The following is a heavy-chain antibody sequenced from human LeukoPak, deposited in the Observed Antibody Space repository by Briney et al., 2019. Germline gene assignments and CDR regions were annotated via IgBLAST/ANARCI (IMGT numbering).Heavy chain of an antibody. CDR2: INHSGST. V-gene: IGHV4-34*01. Sequence: PSETLSLTCAVYGGSFSGYYWSWIRQPPGKGLEGIGEINHSGSTNYNPSLKSRVTISVDTSKNQFSLKLSSVTAANTAVYYCARAPQLPARWFDPWGQGTLVTVSS. CDR1: GGSFSGYY. J-gene: IGHJ5*02. CDR3: ARAPQLPARWFDP. D-gene: IGHD2-2*01.